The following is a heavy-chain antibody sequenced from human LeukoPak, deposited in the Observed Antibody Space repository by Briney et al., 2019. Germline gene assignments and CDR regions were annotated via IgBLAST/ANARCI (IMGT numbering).Heavy chain of an antibody. D-gene: IGHD6-13*01. CDR2: IYSGGST. J-gene: IGHJ6*03. Sequence: GGSLRLSCAASGFTVSSNYMSWVRQAPGKGLEWVSVIYSGGSTYYADSVKGRFTISRDNAKNSLYLQMNSLRAEDTAVYYCARVHQQQLVKGPSYYYYYYMDVWGKGTTVTVSS. V-gene: IGHV3-66*01. CDR3: ARVHQQQLVKGPSYYYYYYMDV. CDR1: GFTVSSNY.